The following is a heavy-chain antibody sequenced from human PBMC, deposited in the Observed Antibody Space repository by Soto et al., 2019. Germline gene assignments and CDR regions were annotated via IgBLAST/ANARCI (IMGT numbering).Heavy chain of an antibody. Sequence: SETQSLTYGVYGGTFRDYYWSWIRQPPGKGLEWIGEINHSGSTNYNPSLKSRVTISVDTSKNQFSLKLSSVTAADTAVYYCARGVATVVTSYFDYWGQGTLVTVS. V-gene: IGHV4-34*01. CDR3: ARGVATVVTSYFDY. J-gene: IGHJ4*02. D-gene: IGHD5-12*01. CDR1: GGTFRDYY. CDR2: INHSGST.